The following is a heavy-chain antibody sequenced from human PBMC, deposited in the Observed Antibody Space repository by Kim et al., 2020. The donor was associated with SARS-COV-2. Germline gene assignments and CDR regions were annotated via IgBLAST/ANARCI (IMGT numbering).Heavy chain of an antibody. CDR1: GFTFSSYA. D-gene: IGHD3-3*01. V-gene: IGHV3-23*01. J-gene: IGHJ6*03. CDR3: AKEGAERITIFGVVINQYYMDV. CDR2: ISGSGGST. Sequence: GGSLRLSCAASGFTFSSYAMSWVRQAPGKGLEWVSAISGSGGSTYYADSVKGRFTISRDNSKNTLYLQMNSLRAEDTAVYYCAKEGAERITIFGVVINQYYMDVWGKGTTVTVSS.